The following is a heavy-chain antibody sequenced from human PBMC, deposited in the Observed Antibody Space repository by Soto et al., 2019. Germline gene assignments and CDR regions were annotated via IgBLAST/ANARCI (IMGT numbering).Heavy chain of an antibody. V-gene: IGHV4-4*08. CDR2: IDSKGGT. J-gene: IGHJ6*02. D-gene: IGHD3-10*01. Sequence: QVQLQESGPGLVKPSETLSLTCTVSDDSSSSYKWSWIRQPPGRRLEWIGYIDSKGGTSYNPSHPSQVTIAITPSTKHFSLKLSSVTAPDTAVYYCLRQGFGRLHGLVDVWGQGTTVTVSS. CDR1: DDSSSSYK. CDR3: LRQGFGRLHGLVDV.